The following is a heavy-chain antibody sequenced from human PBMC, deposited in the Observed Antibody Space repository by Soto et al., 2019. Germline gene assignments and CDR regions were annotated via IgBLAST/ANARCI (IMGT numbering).Heavy chain of an antibody. CDR2: ISSGGGTI. J-gene: IGHJ6*03. Sequence: GGSLRLSCATSGFTFSDYYMSWIRQAPGKGLEWVSYISSGGGTIYYADSVKGRFTISRDNAKNSLYLQMNSLRAEDTAVYYCARDGYSYGSHYYYYMDVWGRGTTVTVSS. D-gene: IGHD5-18*01. CDR1: GFTFSDYY. CDR3: ARDGYSYGSHYYYYMDV. V-gene: IGHV3-11*01.